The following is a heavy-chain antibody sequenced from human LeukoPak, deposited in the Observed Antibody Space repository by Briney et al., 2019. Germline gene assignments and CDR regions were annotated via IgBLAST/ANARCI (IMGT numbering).Heavy chain of an antibody. CDR1: GYTFTGYY. V-gene: IGHV1-2*02. CDR2: INPNSGGT. Sequence: GASVKVSCKASGYTFTGYYMHWVRQAPGQGLEWMGWINPNSGGTKFAQKFQGRVTVTRDTSITTAYMELSRLTSDDTAVYYCARAAEPPFGGVLVSDLDYWGQGTLVTVSS. J-gene: IGHJ4*02. CDR3: ARAAEPPFGGVLVSDLDY. D-gene: IGHD3-16*02.